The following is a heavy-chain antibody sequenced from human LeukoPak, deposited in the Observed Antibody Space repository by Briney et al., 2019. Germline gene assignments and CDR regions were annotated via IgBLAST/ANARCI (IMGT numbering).Heavy chain of an antibody. Sequence: GGSLRLSCAASGFTFSRYWMTWVRQAPGKGLEWGANIKQDGSEKYYVDSVKGRFTISRDNAKNSLYLQMNGLRVEDTAVYYCARVFPYCSSPSCYTADYWGQGTLVTVSS. CDR2: IKQDGSEK. CDR3: ARVFPYCSSPSCYTADY. V-gene: IGHV3-7*01. D-gene: IGHD2-2*02. J-gene: IGHJ4*02. CDR1: GFTFSRYW.